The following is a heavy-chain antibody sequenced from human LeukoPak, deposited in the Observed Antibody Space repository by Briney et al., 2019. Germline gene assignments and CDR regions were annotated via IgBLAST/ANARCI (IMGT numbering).Heavy chain of an antibody. CDR1: GFTFSSYA. CDR2: ISYDGSNK. Sequence: GRSLRLSCAASGFTFSSYAMHWVRQAPGKGLEWVAVISYDGSNKYYADSVKGRFTISRDNSKNTLYLQMNSLRAEDTAVYYCAKRIDIAVVPEAATHQAFDVWGQGTMVTVSS. CDR3: AKRIDIAVVPEAATHQAFDV. D-gene: IGHD2-2*01. J-gene: IGHJ3*01. V-gene: IGHV3-30-3*02.